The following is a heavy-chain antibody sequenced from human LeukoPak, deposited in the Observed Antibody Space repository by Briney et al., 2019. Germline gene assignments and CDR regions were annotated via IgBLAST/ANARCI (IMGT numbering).Heavy chain of an antibody. D-gene: IGHD2-15*01. V-gene: IGHV3-48*02. CDR2: ISGSGDTI. CDR3: ARGLGYSWYYFDY. Sequence: PGGSLRHSCAASGFTFNTYNMNWVRQAPGKGLEWLSYISGSGDTIYYADSVKGRFTISRDNAKDSLFLQMNSLRDEDTAVYYCARGLGYSWYYFDYWGQGTLVTVSS. CDR1: GFTFNTYN. J-gene: IGHJ4*02.